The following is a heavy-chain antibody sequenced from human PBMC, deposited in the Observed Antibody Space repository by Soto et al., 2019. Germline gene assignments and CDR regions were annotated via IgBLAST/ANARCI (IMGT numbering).Heavy chain of an antibody. Sequence: PSENLSLTCTVSGGSISSGDYYWSWIRQPPGKGLEWIGYIYYSGSTYYNPSLKSRVTISVDTSKNQFSLKLSSVTAADTAVYYCARGAASIHHYYYYGMHVWCQGTTVTVSS. D-gene: IGHD2-15*01. CDR1: GGSISSGDYY. CDR2: IYYSGST. V-gene: IGHV4-30-4*01. CDR3: ARGAASIHHYYYYGMHV. J-gene: IGHJ6*02.